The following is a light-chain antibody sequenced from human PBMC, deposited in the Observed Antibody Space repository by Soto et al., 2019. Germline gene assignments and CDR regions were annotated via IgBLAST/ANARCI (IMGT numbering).Light chain of an antibody. CDR3: QQYNNWPFS. CDR1: QSVSSY. CDR2: DAS. V-gene: IGKV3D-15*01. Sequence: EIVLTQSPATLSLSPGERATLSCRASQSVSSYLAWYQQKPGQAPRLLIYDASSRATGIPARFSGSGSETDFTLTISGLQSEDSAVYFCQQYNNWPFSFGQGTRLEIK. J-gene: IGKJ5*01.